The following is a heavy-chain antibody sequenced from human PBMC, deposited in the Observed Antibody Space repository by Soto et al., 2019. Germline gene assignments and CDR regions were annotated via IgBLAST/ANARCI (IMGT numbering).Heavy chain of an antibody. CDR3: ARGEEGTYSSPNKQPYYFDY. Sequence: QVQLQQWGAGLLKPSETLSLTCAVYGGSFSGYYWSWIRQPPGKGLEWIGEINHSGSNNYNPCLKSRVTISVDTSKNQCSLKLSSVTPADTAVYYCARGEEGTYSSPNKQPYYFDYWGQGTLVTVSS. D-gene: IGHD6-13*01. CDR1: GGSFSGYY. V-gene: IGHV4-34*01. CDR2: INHSGSN. J-gene: IGHJ4*02.